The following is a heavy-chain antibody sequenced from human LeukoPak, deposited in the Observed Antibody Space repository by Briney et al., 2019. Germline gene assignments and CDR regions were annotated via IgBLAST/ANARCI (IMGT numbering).Heavy chain of an antibody. CDR1: GGTFSSYA. CDR2: IIPILGIA. J-gene: IGHJ4*02. Sequence: GASVKVSCKASGGTFSSYAISWVRQAPGQGLEWMGRIIPILGIANYAQKFQGRVTITADKSTNTAYMELSSLRSEDTAVYYCASANYDFSDYWGQGTLVTVSS. CDR3: ASANYDFSDY. V-gene: IGHV1-69*04. D-gene: IGHD3-3*01.